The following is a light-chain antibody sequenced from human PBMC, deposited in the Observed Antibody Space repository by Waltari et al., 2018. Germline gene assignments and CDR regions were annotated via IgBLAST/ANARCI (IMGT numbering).Light chain of an antibody. CDR1: SLRTYS. Sequence: SSELTQDPAESVALGQTVRITCQGDSLRTYSADWYQQRPGQAPILVLFSTDDRPSGIPDRFSGSSSRDTASLTITGTQAEDEADYYCASRDPTANAVVFGGGTKLTVL. CDR3: ASRDPTANAVV. J-gene: IGLJ2*01. CDR2: STD. V-gene: IGLV3-19*01.